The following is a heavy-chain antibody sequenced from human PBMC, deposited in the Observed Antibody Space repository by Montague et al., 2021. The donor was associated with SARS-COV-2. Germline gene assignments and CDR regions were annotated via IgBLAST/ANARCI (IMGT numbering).Heavy chain of an antibody. CDR1: GGSISSYH. CDR3: VRDFDY. Sequence: SETLSLTCTVSGGSISSYHWSWIRQPPGKGLEWIGYMYYSGSTNYNPSLKSRVTLSVDTSKNQFSLKLSSVTAADTAVYYCVRDFDYWGQGTLVTVSS. J-gene: IGHJ4*02. CDR2: MYYSGST. V-gene: IGHV4-59*13.